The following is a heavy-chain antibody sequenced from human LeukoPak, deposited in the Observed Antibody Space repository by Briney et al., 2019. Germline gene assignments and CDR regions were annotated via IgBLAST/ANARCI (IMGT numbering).Heavy chain of an antibody. V-gene: IGHV3-21*01. CDR2: ISSSGTYI. J-gene: IGHJ4*02. D-gene: IGHD1-26*01. CDR3: VRDRGSYRPIDY. Sequence: GGSLRLSCAASGFTFSNYWMTWVRQAPGKGLEWVSSISSSGTYIYYRDSVKGRFTISRDNAENSLYLEMNSLRVEDTAIYYCVRDRGSYRPIDYWGQGTLVTVSS. CDR1: GFTFSNYW.